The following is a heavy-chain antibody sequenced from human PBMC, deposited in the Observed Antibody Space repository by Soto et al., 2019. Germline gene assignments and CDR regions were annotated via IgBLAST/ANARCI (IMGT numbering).Heavy chain of an antibody. V-gene: IGHV3-30*18. CDR1: GFTFSSTG. Sequence: QVQLVEPGGGVVQPGGALRLSCAASGFTFSSTGMHWVRQAPGKGLEWVAVISHDGGNKYYGDSVKGRFTISRDNSKNTLYLQMNSLRADDTAVYYCAKDWGIAVAAHWGQGTLVTVSS. J-gene: IGHJ4*02. CDR3: AKDWGIAVAAH. CDR2: ISHDGGNK. D-gene: IGHD6-19*01.